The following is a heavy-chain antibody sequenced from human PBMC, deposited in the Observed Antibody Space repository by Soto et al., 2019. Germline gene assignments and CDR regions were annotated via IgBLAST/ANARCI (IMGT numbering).Heavy chain of an antibody. CDR3: ARVNRLVGYCTNGVCYTKIYYYYYYMDV. V-gene: IGHV4-59*01. D-gene: IGHD2-8*01. J-gene: IGHJ6*03. CDR2: IYYSGST. CDR1: GGSISSYY. Sequence: SETLSLTCTVSGGSISSYYWSWIRQPPGKGLEWIGYIYYSGSTNYNPSLKSRVTISVDTSKNQFSLKLSSVTAADTAVYYCARVNRLVGYCTNGVCYTKIYYYYYYMDVWGKGTTVTVSS.